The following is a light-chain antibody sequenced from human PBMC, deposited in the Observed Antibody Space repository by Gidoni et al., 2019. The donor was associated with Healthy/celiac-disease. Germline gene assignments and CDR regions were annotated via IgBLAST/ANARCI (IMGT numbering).Light chain of an antibody. CDR1: QSVSSN. V-gene: IGKV3-15*01. J-gene: IGKJ4*01. CDR2: GAS. Sequence: EIVMTQSPATLSVSPGDRATLSCRASQSVSSNFAWYQQKPGQAPRPLIYGASTRATGIPARFSGSGSGTEFTLTISSLQSEDFAVYYCQQYNNWPPLTFGGGTKVEIK. CDR3: QQYNNWPPLT.